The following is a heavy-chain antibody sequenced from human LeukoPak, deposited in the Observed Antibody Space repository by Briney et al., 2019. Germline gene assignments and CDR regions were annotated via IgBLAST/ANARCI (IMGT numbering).Heavy chain of an antibody. D-gene: IGHD5-12*01. CDR1: GFTFSSYY. CDR3: TTLYGGSLDY. J-gene: IGHJ4*02. Sequence: GGTLRLSCVASGFTFSSYYMSWVRQAPGKGLEWVANIKQDGSEIYYVDSVKGRFTISRDNAKSSLYLQMTSLRAEDTAVYYCTTLYGGSLDYWGQGTLVTVSS. V-gene: IGHV3-7*01. CDR2: IKQDGSEI.